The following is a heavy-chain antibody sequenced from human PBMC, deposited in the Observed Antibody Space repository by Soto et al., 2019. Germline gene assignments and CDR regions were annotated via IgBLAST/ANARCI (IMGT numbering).Heavy chain of an antibody. D-gene: IGHD6-19*01. J-gene: IGHJ3*02. CDR3: ARDLGSGWYGVNDAFDI. CDR1: GGTFSSYA. CDR2: IIPIFGTA. V-gene: IGHV1-69*13. Sequence: SVKVSCKASGGTFSSYAISWVRQAPGQGLEWMGGIIPIFGTANYAQKFQGRVTITADESTSTAYMELSSLRSEDTAVYYCARDLGSGWYGVNDAFDIWGQGKMVTVSS.